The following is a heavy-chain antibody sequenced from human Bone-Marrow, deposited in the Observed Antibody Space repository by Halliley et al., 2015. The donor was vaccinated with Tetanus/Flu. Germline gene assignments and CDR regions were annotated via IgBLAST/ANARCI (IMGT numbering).Heavy chain of an antibody. J-gene: IGHJ4*02. CDR1: GGSIKSGGYY. CDR3: ARGNYYYGSGAHFDY. Sequence: TLSLTCTVSGGSIKSGGYYLGWVRPPPGEGPEGIGFIFYSGSTYSNPSLKSLVTISVDTSKNRFSLKLTSVTAADTAVYYCARGNYYYGSGAHFDYWGQGTLVTVSS. CDR2: IFYSGST. V-gene: IGHV4-31*01. D-gene: IGHD3-10*01.